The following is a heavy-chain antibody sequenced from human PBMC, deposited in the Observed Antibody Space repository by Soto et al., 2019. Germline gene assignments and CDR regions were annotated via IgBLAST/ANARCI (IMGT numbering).Heavy chain of an antibody. CDR2: LTDDGKEK. D-gene: IGHD3-16*01. CDR1: GCTFSKYG. CDR3: AKVRFALKYYYGLDV. V-gene: IGHV3-30*18. Sequence: QVHLVESGGGVVQPGTSLRLSCVASGCTFSKYGMHWVGQAPGKGLECVAILTDDGKEKYYADSVKGRFIISRDNSNNTLFLQMNTLSAEDTAVYYCAKVRFALKYYYGLDVWGPGTTVSVSS. J-gene: IGHJ6*02.